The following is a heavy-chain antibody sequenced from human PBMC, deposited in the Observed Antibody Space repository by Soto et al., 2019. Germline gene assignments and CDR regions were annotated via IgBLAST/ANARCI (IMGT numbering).Heavy chain of an antibody. CDR1: GYTFSAYD. D-gene: IGHD6-19*01. V-gene: IGHV1-2*02. Sequence: ASVKVSCKASGYTFSAYDTHWVRQAPGQGLEWMGWIHPNTGGTNYAQKFQGRVTMTRDTSVSTVYMELNRLTSDDTAIYCCASDFRTRGWFRQAGNFAMDVWGQGTTVTVSS. CDR3: ASDFRTRGWFRQAGNFAMDV. CDR2: IHPNTGGT. J-gene: IGHJ6*02.